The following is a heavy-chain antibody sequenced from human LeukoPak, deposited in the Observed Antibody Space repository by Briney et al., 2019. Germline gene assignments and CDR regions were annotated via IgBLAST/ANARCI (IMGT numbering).Heavy chain of an antibody. D-gene: IGHD1-26*01. CDR2: IPYDGSNK. CDR1: GLTFSSYG. J-gene: IGHJ3*02. V-gene: IGHV3-30*03. CDR3: ARGGSYLSAFDI. Sequence: GRSLRLSCAASGLTFSSYGMHWVRQAPAKGLEWVAVIPYDGSNKYYADSVKGRFTSSRDNSKNTLYLQMNSLRAEDTAVYYCARGGSYLSAFDIWGQGTMVTVSS.